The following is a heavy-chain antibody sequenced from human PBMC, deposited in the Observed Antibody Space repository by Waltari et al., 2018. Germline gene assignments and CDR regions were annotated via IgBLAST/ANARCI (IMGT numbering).Heavy chain of an antibody. CDR1: ADSFSGYY. CDR3: ARGGGYCSRTSCYLDL. J-gene: IGHJ5*02. V-gene: IGHV4-34*01. Sequence: QVQLQQWGAGLLKPSETLSLTCAVYADSFSGYYWTWIRQPPGEGLEWIGEINHTGSTNYNPSLKSRGTMAVDTSKNQFSLKLSSVTAADTAVYYCARGGGYCSRTSCYLDLWGQGTLISVSS. D-gene: IGHD2-2*01. CDR2: INHTGST.